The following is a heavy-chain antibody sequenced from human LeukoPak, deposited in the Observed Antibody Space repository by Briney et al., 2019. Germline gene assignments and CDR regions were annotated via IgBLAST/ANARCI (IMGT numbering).Heavy chain of an antibody. Sequence: GESLRLSCGASGLNVSSYCMSWVRQAPGKGLEWVSTIIGSAVNTYYADSVKGRFTISRDDSKNTVYLQMNSLRAEDTAVYSCAKYTSGTSYRGLDQWGQGTLVTVSS. J-gene: IGHJ4*02. CDR3: AKYTSGTSYRGLDQ. D-gene: IGHD3-10*01. CDR2: IIGSAVNT. V-gene: IGHV3-23*01. CDR1: GLNVSSYC.